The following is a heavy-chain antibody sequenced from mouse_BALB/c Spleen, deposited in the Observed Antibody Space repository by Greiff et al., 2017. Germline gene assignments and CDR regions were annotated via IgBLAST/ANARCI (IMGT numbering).Heavy chain of an antibody. CDR2: ISSGGSYT. V-gene: IGHV5-6*01. J-gene: IGHJ4*01. Sequence: EVQLVESGGDLVKPGGSLKLSCAASGFTFSSYGMSWVRQTPDKRLEWVATISSGGSYTYYPDSVKGRFTISRDNAKNTLYLQMSSLKSEDTAMYYCARQRDYGNYYYAMDYWGQGTSVTVSS. CDR3: ARQRDYGNYYYAMDY. D-gene: IGHD2-1*01. CDR1: GFTFSSYG.